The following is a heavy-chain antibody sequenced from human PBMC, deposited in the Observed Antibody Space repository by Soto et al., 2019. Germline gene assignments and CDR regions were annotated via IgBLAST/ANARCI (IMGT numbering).Heavy chain of an antibody. CDR2: MNSDGSTT. J-gene: IGHJ4*02. CDR1: GFTFGNYW. CDR3: ATAEVDY. Sequence: XGSLRLSSSASGFTFGNYWMHWVRQAPGKGLDWVSRMNSDGSTTNYADSVKGRFTVSRDNAKNTLYLQMNSLRAEDTAVYYCATAEVDYWGPGTLVTVSS. V-gene: IGHV3-74*01.